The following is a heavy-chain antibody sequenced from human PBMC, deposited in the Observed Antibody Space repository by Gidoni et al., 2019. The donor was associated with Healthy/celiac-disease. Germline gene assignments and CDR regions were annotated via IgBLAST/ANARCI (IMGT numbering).Heavy chain of an antibody. CDR1: GYTFTGYY. V-gene: IGHV1-2*04. J-gene: IGHJ4*02. CDR3: AREGDYGDYGGPFGY. D-gene: IGHD4-17*01. Sequence: QVQLVQSGAEVKKPGASVKVSCKASGYTFTGYYMHWVRQAPGQGLAWMGWINPNSGGTNYAQKFQGWVTMTRDTSISTAYMELSRLRSDDTAVYYCAREGDYGDYGGPFGYWGQGTLVTVSS. CDR2: INPNSGGT.